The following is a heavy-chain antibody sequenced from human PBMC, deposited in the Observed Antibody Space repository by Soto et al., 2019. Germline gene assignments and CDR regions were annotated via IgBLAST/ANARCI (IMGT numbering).Heavy chain of an antibody. V-gene: IGHV1-69*02. CDR3: ATGQGAYCSGTGCYDY. D-gene: IGHD2-2*01. J-gene: IGHJ4*02. Sequence: QVQLVQSGAEVKKPGSSVKVSCKASGGTFSSYTISWVRQAPGQGLEWMGRIIPILGIANYAQKFQGRVTTTADKSTSTVYMELSSLRSEDTAVYYCATGQGAYCSGTGCYDYWGQGPLVTVSS. CDR2: IIPILGIA. CDR1: GGTFSSYT.